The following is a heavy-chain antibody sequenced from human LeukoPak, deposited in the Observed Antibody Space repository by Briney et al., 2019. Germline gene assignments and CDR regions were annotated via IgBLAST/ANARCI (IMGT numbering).Heavy chain of an antibody. CDR1: GGSISSYY. D-gene: IGHD6-25*01. CDR2: IYHTGST. V-gene: IGHV4-59*07. CDR3: ARRGRNSSGWQDYL. Sequence: PSDTLSLTCTVSGGSISSYYWSCIRQPPGKGLEWISNIYHTGSTIYNPSLSSRVTISIDTAKNQFSLKLNSVTAADTAVYYCARRGRNSSGWQDYLWGQGTLVTVSS. J-gene: IGHJ4*02.